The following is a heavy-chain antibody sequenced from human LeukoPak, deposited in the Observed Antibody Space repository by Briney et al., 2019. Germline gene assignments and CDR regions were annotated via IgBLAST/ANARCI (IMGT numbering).Heavy chain of an antibody. CDR1: GFTVSSNF. D-gene: IGHD3-10*01. J-gene: IGHJ4*02. CDR2: ISGSGGST. V-gene: IGHV3-23*01. CDR3: AKDRGFGEYFPFFY. Sequence: GGSLRLSCAASGFTVSSNFMSWVRQTPEKGLEWVSAISGSGGSTYYADSVKGRFTISRDNSKNTLYLQMNSLRAEDTAVYYCAKDRGFGEYFPFFYWGQGTLVTVSS.